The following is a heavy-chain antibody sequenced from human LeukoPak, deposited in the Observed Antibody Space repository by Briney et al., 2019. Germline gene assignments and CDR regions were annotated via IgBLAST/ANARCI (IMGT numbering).Heavy chain of an antibody. V-gene: IGHV3-74*01. D-gene: IGHD6-19*01. J-gene: IGHJ5*02. Sequence: PGGSLRLSCAASGFTFSSYWMSWVRQAPGKGLVWVSRINSDGSSTSYADSVKGRFTISRDNAKNTLYLQMNSLRAEDTAVYYCARESGGSVAGLPADWFDPWGQGTLVTVSS. CDR1: GFTFSSYW. CDR2: INSDGSST. CDR3: ARESGGSVAGLPADWFDP.